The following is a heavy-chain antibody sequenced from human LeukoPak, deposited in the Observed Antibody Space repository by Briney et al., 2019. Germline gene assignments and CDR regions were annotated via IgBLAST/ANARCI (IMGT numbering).Heavy chain of an antibody. V-gene: IGHV1-69*10. CDR1: GGTFSSYA. D-gene: IGHD3-22*01. CDR2: IIPILGIA. J-gene: IGHJ4*02. CDR3: ARFPHYYDSSGHSYYFDY. Sequence: SVKVSCKASGGTFSSYAISWVRQAPGQGLEWMGGIIPILGIANYAQKFQGRVTITADKSTSTAYMELSSLRSEDTAVYYCARFPHYYDSSGHSYYFDYWGQGTLVTVSS.